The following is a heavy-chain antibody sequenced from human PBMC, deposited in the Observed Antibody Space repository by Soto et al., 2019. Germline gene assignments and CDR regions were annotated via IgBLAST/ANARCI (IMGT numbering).Heavy chain of an antibody. CDR3: ARDPGTGITPDVEGPYY. D-gene: IGHD3-10*01. CDR1: GFTFSSYA. Sequence: QVQLVESGGGVVQPGRSLRLSCAASGFTFSSYAMHWVRQAPGKGLEWVAVISYDGSNKYYADSVKGRFTISRDNSKNMLYLQMNSLRAEDTAVYYCARDPGTGITPDVEGPYYWGQGTLVTVSS. CDR2: ISYDGSNK. J-gene: IGHJ4*02. V-gene: IGHV3-30-3*01.